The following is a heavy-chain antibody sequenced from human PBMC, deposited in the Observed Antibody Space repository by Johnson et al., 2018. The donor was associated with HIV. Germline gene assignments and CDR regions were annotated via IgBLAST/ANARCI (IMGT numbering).Heavy chain of an antibody. CDR1: GFTVSSNY. Sequence: VRLVETGGCLIQPVGSLRLSCAASGFTVSSNYMSWVRQAPGKGLEWVSVIYSGGSTYYADSVKGRFTISRDNSKNTLYLQMNSLRAEDTAVYYCAREDSAFDIWGQGTMVTVSS. CDR3: AREDSAFDI. V-gene: IGHV3-53*02. J-gene: IGHJ3*02. CDR2: IYSGGST.